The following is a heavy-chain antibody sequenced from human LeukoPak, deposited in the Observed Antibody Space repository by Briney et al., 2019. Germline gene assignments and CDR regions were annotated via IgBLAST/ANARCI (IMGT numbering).Heavy chain of an antibody. D-gene: IGHD5-18*01. Sequence: GASVKVSCKASGGTCSSYAISWVRQAPGQWLELMGRIIPIFGTANYAQKFQGRVTITADESTSTAYMELSSLRSEDTAVYYCARAYTEGYSYGFSYWGQGTLVTVSS. J-gene: IGHJ4*02. CDR3: ARAYTEGYSYGFSY. V-gene: IGHV1-69*13. CDR2: IIPIFGTA. CDR1: GGTCSSYA.